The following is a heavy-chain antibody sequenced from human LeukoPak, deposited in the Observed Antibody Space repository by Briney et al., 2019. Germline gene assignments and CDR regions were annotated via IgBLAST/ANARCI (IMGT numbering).Heavy chain of an antibody. Sequence: ASVKVSCKAFGYTFTSNYMHWVRQAPGQGPEWMGVISPSGGSTTYAQKFQGRVTLTRDMSTSTDYLELSSLRSEDTAVYYCARDNSGYGELDAFDIWGQGTMVTVSS. CDR3: ARDNSGYGELDAFDI. V-gene: IGHV1-46*01. CDR1: GYTFTSNY. D-gene: IGHD5-12*01. J-gene: IGHJ3*02. CDR2: ISPSGGST.